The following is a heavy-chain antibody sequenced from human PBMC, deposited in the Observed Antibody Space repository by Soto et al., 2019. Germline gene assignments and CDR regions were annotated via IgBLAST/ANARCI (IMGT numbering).Heavy chain of an antibody. J-gene: IGHJ4*02. CDR2: IRQDGSDK. CDR3: ARNLGYCSGGKCYTALDY. D-gene: IGHD2-15*01. CDR1: GFTFSRYW. V-gene: IGHV3-7*04. Sequence: EGQLVESGGGLVQPGGSLTLSCTASGFTFSRYWMNWVRQAPGKGLEWVANIRQDGSDKYYGDSVTGRFTISRDNAKNSLFLQMSILRAEDTAVYYCARNLGYCSGGKCYTALDYWGQGTLVTVSS.